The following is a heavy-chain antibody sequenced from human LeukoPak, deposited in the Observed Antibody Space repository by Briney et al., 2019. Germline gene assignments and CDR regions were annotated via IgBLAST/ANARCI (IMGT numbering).Heavy chain of an antibody. CDR3: ARAYNWGYDY. V-gene: IGHV1-2*02. CDR2: INPNSGDT. D-gene: IGHD1-1*01. Sequence: ASVKVSCKASGYTFTCPYIHWVRQAPGQGFEWMGWINPNSGDTNYEQKFQGRVTMTRDTSISTAYMELSRLRFDDTAVYYCARAYNWGYDYWGQGTLVTVSS. J-gene: IGHJ4*02. CDR1: GYTFTCPY.